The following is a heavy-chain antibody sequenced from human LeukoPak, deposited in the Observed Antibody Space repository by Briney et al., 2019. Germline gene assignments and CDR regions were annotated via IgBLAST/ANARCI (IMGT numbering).Heavy chain of an antibody. CDR3: GSSGYPDPYFDY. V-gene: IGHV3-48*04. Sequence: GGSLRLSCAVSGFTFSSYSMNWVRQAPGKGLEWVSYIGSGGRTIYYADSVKGRFTISRDNAKNSLYLQMNSLRAEDTAVYYCGSSGYPDPYFDYWGQGTLVTVSS. CDR2: IGSGGRTI. J-gene: IGHJ4*02. D-gene: IGHD3-22*01. CDR1: GFTFSSYS.